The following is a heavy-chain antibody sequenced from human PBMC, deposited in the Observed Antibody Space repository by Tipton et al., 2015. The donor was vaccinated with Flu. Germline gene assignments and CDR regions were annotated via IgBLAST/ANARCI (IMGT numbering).Heavy chain of an antibody. CDR2: MYSSGST. J-gene: IGHJ4*02. V-gene: IGHV4-4*07. D-gene: IGHD1-1*01. CDR1: GGSISGHY. CDR3: ARSANWYEPLDY. Sequence: TLSLTCTVSGGSISGHYWSWIRQPAGKGLQWIGRMYSSGSTTYNPSLKSRVTMSLETSKKNRFSLNGFSLNLTSVTAADTAVYYCARSANWYEPLDYWGQGILVTVSS.